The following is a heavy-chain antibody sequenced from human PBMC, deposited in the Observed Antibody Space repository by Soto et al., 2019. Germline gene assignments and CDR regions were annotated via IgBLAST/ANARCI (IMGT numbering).Heavy chain of an antibody. CDR3: VRDRPPRRLD. CDR1: GFTFSNYW. Sequence: EVQLVESGGGLVQPGGSLRLSCAASGFTFSNYWMHWVRHDPGKGLVWVSRINNEGSVTVYADSVKGRFTISRDNAKNMLYLQMNSLSAEDTAVYHCVRDRPPRRLDWGQGTLVTVSS. V-gene: IGHV3-74*01. CDR2: INNEGSVT. J-gene: IGHJ4*02.